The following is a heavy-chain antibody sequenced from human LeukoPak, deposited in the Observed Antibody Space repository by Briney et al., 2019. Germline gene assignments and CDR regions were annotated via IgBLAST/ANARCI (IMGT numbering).Heavy chain of an antibody. J-gene: IGHJ4*02. Sequence: PGESLKLSCTGSGYSFTGYWIGWVRQMPGKGLEWMGIIYPADSDTRYSPSFQGQVTISADKSISTAYLQWSSLKASDTAMYYCARREGYYYGSRSYSKYWGQGTLVTVSS. V-gene: IGHV5-51*03. CDR1: GYSFTGYW. CDR3: ARREGYYYGSRSYSKY. CDR2: IYPADSDT. D-gene: IGHD3-10*01.